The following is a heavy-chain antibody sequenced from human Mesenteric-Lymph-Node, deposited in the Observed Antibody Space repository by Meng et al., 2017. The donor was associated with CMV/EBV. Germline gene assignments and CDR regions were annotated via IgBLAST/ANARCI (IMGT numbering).Heavy chain of an antibody. CDR2: INPNSGGT. CDR3: ARTLGFHNYGDYGF. D-gene: IGHD4-17*01. J-gene: IGHJ4*02. Sequence: KASGYTFTSYGISWVRQAPGQGLEWMGWINPNSGGTNYAQKFQGRVTMTRDTSISTVYMELSRLTSDDTAVYYCARTLGFHNYGDYGFWGQGTLVTVSS. CDR1: GYTFTSYG. V-gene: IGHV1-2*02.